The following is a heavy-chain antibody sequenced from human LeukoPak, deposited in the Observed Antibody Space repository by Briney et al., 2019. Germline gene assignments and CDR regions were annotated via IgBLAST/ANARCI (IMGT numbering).Heavy chain of an antibody. J-gene: IGHJ4*02. CDR1: GFTVSSNY. Sequence: PGGSLRLSCAASGFTVSSNYMTWVRQAPGKGLEWVSVNYSGGSTYYADSVKGRFTISRDNSKNTLYLQMVSLRGEDTAVYYCTRDYYSDATGYYYHDDWGQGTLVTVST. V-gene: IGHV3-66*01. D-gene: IGHD3-22*01. CDR3: TRDYYSDATGYYYHDD. CDR2: NYSGGST.